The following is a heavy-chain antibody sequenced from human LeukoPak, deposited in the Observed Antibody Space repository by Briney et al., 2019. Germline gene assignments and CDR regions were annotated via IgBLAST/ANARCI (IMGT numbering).Heavy chain of an antibody. CDR1: GGSISNYY. V-gene: IGHV4-34*01. CDR3: ARCLKNWFDP. CDR2: INHSGST. J-gene: IGHJ5*02. Sequence: SETLSPTCTVSGGSISNYYWSWIRQPPGKGLEWIGEINHSGSTNYNPSLKSRVTISVDTSKNQFSLKLSSVTAADTAVYYCARCLKNWFDPWGQGTLVTVSS.